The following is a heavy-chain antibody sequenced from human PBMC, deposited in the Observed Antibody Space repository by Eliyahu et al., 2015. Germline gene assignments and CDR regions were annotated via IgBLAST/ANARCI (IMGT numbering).Heavy chain of an antibody. CDR3: TTDRGSIVVVPSGSGY. CDR1: XFTFNFAW. V-gene: IGHV3-15*01. Sequence: EVQLVESGGGLVKPGGSLRLSCAASXFTFNFAWMNWVRQAPGKGLEWVGLIKNKADGXTPDYAAPVKGRFTISRDDSKNTLYLQMNSLKTEDTAVYYCTTDRGSIVVVPSGSGYWGQGTLVTVSS. D-gene: IGHD2-2*01. J-gene: IGHJ4*02. CDR2: IKNKADGXTP.